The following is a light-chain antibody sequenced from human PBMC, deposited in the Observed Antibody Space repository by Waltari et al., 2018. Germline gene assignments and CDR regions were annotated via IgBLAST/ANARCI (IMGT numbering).Light chain of an antibody. V-gene: IGKV1-27*01. CDR3: QKYDSAPLT. CDR2: AAS. CDR1: QGSSNS. J-gene: IGKJ4*01. Sequence: ETQMTQSPSSLSVAVGDRETITCRASQGSSNSLAWNQQEPGKVPRLLIYAASTVQSGVPSRFRGSGFGTDFTLTISSLQPEDVATYYCQKYDSAPLTFGGGTKVEIK.